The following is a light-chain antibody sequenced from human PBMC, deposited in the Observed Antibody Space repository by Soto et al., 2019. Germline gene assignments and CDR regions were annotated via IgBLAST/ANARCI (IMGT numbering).Light chain of an antibody. CDR3: CSYAGSYTYV. V-gene: IGLV2-11*01. Sequence: QSVLTQPRSVSGSPGQSVTISFTGTSSDVGGYNYVSWYHQHPGNAPKLLIYDVSKLPSVVPDRFSGPKSGNTASLTISGLQAEDEADYYCCSYAGSYTYVFGTGTKLTVL. CDR2: DVS. CDR1: SSDVGGYNY. J-gene: IGLJ1*01.